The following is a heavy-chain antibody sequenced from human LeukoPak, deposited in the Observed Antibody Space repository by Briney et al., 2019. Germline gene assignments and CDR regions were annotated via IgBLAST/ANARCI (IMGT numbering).Heavy chain of an antibody. CDR3: AIASPERSVYYGSGSYYPLDY. CDR1: GYTFTSYY. Sequence: ASVKVSCKASGYTFTSYYMHWVRQAPGQGLEWMGIINPSGGSTSYAQKFQGRVTMTRDTSTSTVYMELSSLRSEDTAVYYCAIASPERSVYYGSGSYYPLDYWGQGTLVTVSS. J-gene: IGHJ4*02. V-gene: IGHV1-46*01. CDR2: INPSGGST. D-gene: IGHD3-10*01.